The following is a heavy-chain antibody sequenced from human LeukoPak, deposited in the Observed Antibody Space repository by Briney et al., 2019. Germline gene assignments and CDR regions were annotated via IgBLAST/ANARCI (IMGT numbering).Heavy chain of an antibody. Sequence: SETLSLTCTVSGGSISSSSYYWGWIRQPPGKGLEWIGSIYYSGSTYYNPSLKSRVTISVDTSKNQFSLKLSSVTAADTAVYYCASELSSITPVAIWGQGTLVTVSS. D-gene: IGHD4-23*01. J-gene: IGHJ4*02. V-gene: IGHV4-39*07. CDR1: GGSISSSSYY. CDR2: IYYSGST. CDR3: ASELSSITPVAI.